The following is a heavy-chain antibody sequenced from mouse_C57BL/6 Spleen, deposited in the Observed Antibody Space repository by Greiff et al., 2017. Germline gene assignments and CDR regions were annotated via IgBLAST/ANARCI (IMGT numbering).Heavy chain of an antibody. D-gene: IGHD1-1*01. CDR3: ARDRGLLLRFFDY. Sequence: EVKLQESGPGLVKPSQSLSLTCSVTGYSITSGYYWNWIRQFPGNKLEWMGYISYDGSNNYHPSLKNRISISRDTSKNQFFQKLNSVTTEDTATYYCARDRGLLLRFFDYWGQGTTLTVSS. CDR1: GYSITSGYY. J-gene: IGHJ2*01. V-gene: IGHV3-6*01. CDR2: ISYDGSN.